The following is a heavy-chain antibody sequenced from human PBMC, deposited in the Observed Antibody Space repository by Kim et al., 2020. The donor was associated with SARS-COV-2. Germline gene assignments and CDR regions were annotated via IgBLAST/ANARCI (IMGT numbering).Heavy chain of an antibody. CDR2: IRTNGGST. CDR3: VKDLGDY. V-gene: IGHV3-64D*06. CDR1: GFTFSNYP. Sequence: GGSLRLSCSASGFTFSNYPMHWVRQAPGKGLEYVSSIRTNGGSTNYADSVKGRFTISRDNSKNTLYLQMSSLRTEDTAVYFCVKDLGDYGGQGTLVTVSS. J-gene: IGHJ4*02.